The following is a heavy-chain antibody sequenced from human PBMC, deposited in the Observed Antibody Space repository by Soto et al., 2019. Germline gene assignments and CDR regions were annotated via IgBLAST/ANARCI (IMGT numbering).Heavy chain of an antibody. CDR2: INWNGGST. Sequence: GGSWGLSCAASGLTLDDYGLGGFRKAPGKGLEWVSGINWNGGSTGYADSVKGRFTISRDNAKNSLYLQMNSLRAEDTAVYYCARRGSSRRSGMDVWGQGTTVTVSS. J-gene: IGHJ6*02. V-gene: IGHV3-20*04. D-gene: IGHD6-13*01. CDR1: GLTLDDYG. CDR3: ARRGSSRRSGMDV.